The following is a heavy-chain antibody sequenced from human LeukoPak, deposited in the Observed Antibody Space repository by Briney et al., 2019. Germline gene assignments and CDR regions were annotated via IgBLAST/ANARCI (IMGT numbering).Heavy chain of an antibody. V-gene: IGHV1-69*02. Sequence: SVKVSCKASGGTFGSYTISWVRQAPGQGLEWVGRIIPILGIANYAQKFQGRVTITADKSTSTAYMELSSLRSEVTAVYYCARCIAAAGFAFDIWGQGTMVTVSS. D-gene: IGHD6-13*01. CDR1: GGTFGSYT. J-gene: IGHJ3*02. CDR3: ARCIAAAGFAFDI. CDR2: IIPILGIA.